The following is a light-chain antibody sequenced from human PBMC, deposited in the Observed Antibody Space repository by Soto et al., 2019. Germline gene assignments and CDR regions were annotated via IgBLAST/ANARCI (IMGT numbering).Light chain of an antibody. CDR1: QTVLYSSNNKNH. Sequence: DIVMTQSPESLAVSLGERATINCKSSQTVLYSSNNKNHFAWYQQKPGQPPKLLIYWASTREAGVPDRFSGSGSGTDFTLTISSLQAEDVAVYYCQQFYITPYTFGQGTRLEIK. CDR3: QQFYITPYT. J-gene: IGKJ5*01. V-gene: IGKV4-1*01. CDR2: WAS.